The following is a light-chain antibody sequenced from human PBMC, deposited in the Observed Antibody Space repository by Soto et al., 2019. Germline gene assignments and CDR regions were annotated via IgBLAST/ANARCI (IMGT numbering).Light chain of an antibody. CDR3: QQRSNWPPLIT. J-gene: IGKJ4*01. CDR2: DAS. CDR1: QSVTTF. V-gene: IGKV3-11*01. Sequence: EIVLTQSPATLSLSPGERATLSCRASQSVTTFLAWYQQKPGQAPRLLIYDASNRAAGIPARFSGSGSGTDFTLTISSLEPEDFAGYYCQQRSNWPPLITFGGGTKVEI.